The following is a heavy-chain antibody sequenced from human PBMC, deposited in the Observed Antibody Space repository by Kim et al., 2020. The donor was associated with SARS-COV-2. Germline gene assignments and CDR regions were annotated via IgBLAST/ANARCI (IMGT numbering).Heavy chain of an antibody. Sequence: GGSLRLSCVASGFTFSSYAMHWVRQAPGKGLEWVAVISYDGSNKYYADSVKGRFTISRDNSKNTLYLQMNSLRAEDTAVYYCARGRTAAAALYFDYWGQGTLVTVSS. D-gene: IGHD6-13*01. CDR1: GFTFSSYA. CDR3: ARGRTAAAALYFDY. J-gene: IGHJ4*02. CDR2: ISYDGSNK. V-gene: IGHV3-30-3*01.